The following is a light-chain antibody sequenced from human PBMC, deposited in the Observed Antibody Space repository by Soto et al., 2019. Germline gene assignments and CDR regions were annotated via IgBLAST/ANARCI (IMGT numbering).Light chain of an antibody. CDR2: LNNDGSH. Sequence: QSVLTQSPSASASLGASVKLTCILSSGHSTYAIAWHQQQPQKGPRYLMNLNNDGSHSKGDGIPDRFSGSSSGAERYLTISSLQSEDEADYYCQTWGAGTWVFGGGTKVTVL. CDR1: SGHSTYA. CDR3: QTWGAGTWV. J-gene: IGLJ3*02. V-gene: IGLV4-69*01.